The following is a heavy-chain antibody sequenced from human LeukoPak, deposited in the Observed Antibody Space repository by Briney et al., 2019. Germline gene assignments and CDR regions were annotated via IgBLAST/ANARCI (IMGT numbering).Heavy chain of an antibody. CDR3: AGDPPGTPVGLDI. V-gene: IGHV1-69*06. CDR2: ITPMSATP. CDR1: AGTFSRYA. D-gene: IGHD3-10*01. J-gene: IGHJ3*02. Sequence: GSSVKVSCKASAGTFSRYAISWVRQAPGQGLEWMGRITPMSATPSQSQWIQDRVTITADKSTNTVYLDLSSLRSEDTALYFCAGDPPGTPVGLDIWGQGTMVTVSS.